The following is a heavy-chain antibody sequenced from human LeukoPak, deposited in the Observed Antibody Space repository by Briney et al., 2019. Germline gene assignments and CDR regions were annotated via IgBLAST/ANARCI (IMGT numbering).Heavy chain of an antibody. D-gene: IGHD3-3*01. Sequence: SETLSLTCAVSGYSISSGYYWGWIRQPPGKGLEWIGSIYHSGSTYYNPSLKSRVTISIDTSKNQFSLKLSFVTAADTAVYYCARQGRLRLLEWLGSYWGQGTLVTVSS. V-gene: IGHV4-38-2*01. J-gene: IGHJ4*02. CDR2: IYHSGST. CDR3: ARQGRLRLLEWLGSY. CDR1: GYSISSGYY.